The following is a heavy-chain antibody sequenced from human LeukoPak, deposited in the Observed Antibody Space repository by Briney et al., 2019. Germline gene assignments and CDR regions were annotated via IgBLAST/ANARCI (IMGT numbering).Heavy chain of an antibody. CDR2: IKSKTDGGTT. D-gene: IGHD4-17*01. CDR3: TTDLSNGDIFDY. J-gene: IGHJ4*02. Sequence: GGSLRPSCAASGFTFSNAWMNWVRQAPGKGLEWVGRIKSKTDGGTTDYAAPVKGRFTISRDDSKNTLYLQMNSLKTEDTAVYYCTTDLSNGDIFDYWGQGTLVTASS. V-gene: IGHV3-15*07. CDR1: GFTFSNAW.